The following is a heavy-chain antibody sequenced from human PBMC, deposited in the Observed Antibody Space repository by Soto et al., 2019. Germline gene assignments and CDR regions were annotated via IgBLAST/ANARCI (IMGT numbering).Heavy chain of an antibody. CDR2: ISGSGGST. J-gene: IGHJ4*02. CDR3: ANGGYDPRGPNDY. V-gene: IGHV3-23*01. CDR1: GFTFSSYA. Sequence: PXGSLRLSYAASGFTFSSYAMGWVRQVPGKGLEWVSAISGSGGSTYYADSVKGRFTISRDNSKNTLYLQMNSLRAEDTAVYFCANGGYDPRGPNDYWGQGALVTVSS. D-gene: IGHD5-12*01.